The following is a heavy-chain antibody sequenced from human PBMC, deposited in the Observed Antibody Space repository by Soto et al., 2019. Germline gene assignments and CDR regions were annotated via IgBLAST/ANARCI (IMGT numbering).Heavy chain of an antibody. CDR2: IYYSGGT. J-gene: IGHJ4*02. Sequence: SETLSLTCAVSGGSISSSNWWSWVRQPPGKGLEWIGEIYYSGGTNYNPSLKSRVTISVDKSKNQFSLKLSSVTAADTAVYYCARTLPNRQLFDSWSQGTLVTVS. CDR1: GGSISSSNW. D-gene: IGHD1-1*01. CDR3: ARTLPNRQLFDS. V-gene: IGHV4-4*02.